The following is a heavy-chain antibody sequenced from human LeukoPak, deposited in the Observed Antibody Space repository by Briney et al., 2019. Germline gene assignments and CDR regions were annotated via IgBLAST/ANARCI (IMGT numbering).Heavy chain of an antibody. CDR2: IYYSGST. CDR3: ARGKGYYDILTGDWNSVIAFDY. J-gene: IGHJ4*02. Sequence: SETLSLTCTVSGGSISSSSYYWGWICQPPGKGLEWFGSIYYSGSTYYNPSLKSRVTISVDTSKNQFSLKLSSVTAANTAVYYCARGKGYYDILTGDWNSVIAFDYWGQGTLVTVSS. CDR1: GGSISSSSYY. V-gene: IGHV4-39*01. D-gene: IGHD3-9*01.